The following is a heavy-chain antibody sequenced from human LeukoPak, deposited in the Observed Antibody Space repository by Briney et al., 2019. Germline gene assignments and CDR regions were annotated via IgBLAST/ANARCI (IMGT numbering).Heavy chain of an antibody. CDR1: SGSISSGRYY. D-gene: IGHD6-13*01. CDR2: IDISGST. V-gene: IGHV4-61*02. CDR3: ARLRYSSSWYVAV. J-gene: IGHJ6*04. Sequence: SETLSLTCTVSSGSISSGRYYWSWIRQPAGKGLEWIGRIDISGSTYYNPSLKSRVTISVDTSKNQFSLKLNSVTAADTAVYYCARLRYSSSWYVAVWSKGTTVTVSS.